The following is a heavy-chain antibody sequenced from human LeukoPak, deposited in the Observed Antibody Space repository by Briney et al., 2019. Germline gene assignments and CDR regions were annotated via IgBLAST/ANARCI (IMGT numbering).Heavy chain of an antibody. Sequence: SETLSLTCAVYGGSFSGYYWSWIRQPPGKGLEWIGEINHSGSTNYNPSLKSRVTISVDTSKNQFSLKLSSVTAADTAVYYCARETPPHYYDTGGYSVYWGQGTLVTVSS. CDR2: INHSGST. J-gene: IGHJ4*02. D-gene: IGHD3-22*01. CDR3: ARETPPHYYDTGGYSVY. V-gene: IGHV4-34*01. CDR1: GGSFSGYY.